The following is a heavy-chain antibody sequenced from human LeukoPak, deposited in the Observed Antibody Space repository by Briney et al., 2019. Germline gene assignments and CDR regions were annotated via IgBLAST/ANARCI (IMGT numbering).Heavy chain of an antibody. V-gene: IGHV4-59*08. CDR1: GGSISGHY. D-gene: IGHD1-26*01. CDR3: TRLTGSPSRFDF. Sequence: SETLSLTCTVSGGSISGHYGNWVRQFPGKGLEWIGYIHYTGSTNSNPSLKSRVTISVDTSRSQFSLNLSSVTAADTAVYYCTRLTGSPSRFDFWGQGTLVTVSS. CDR2: IHYTGST. J-gene: IGHJ4*02.